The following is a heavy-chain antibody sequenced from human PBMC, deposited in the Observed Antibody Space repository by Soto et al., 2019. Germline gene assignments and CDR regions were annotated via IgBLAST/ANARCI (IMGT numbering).Heavy chain of an antibody. Sequence: QVQLVQSGAEVKKPGSSVKVSCKASGGTFSNHAISWVRQAPGQGLEWMGGIIPLFGTANYAQKFQGRVTITADESTSAAYMELSSLRSEDTALYYCARGFIAAAGLSYSYSAMDVWGQGTTVTVSS. J-gene: IGHJ6*02. CDR2: IIPLFGTA. V-gene: IGHV1-69*01. CDR3: ARGFIAAAGLSYSYSAMDV. D-gene: IGHD6-13*01. CDR1: GGTFSNHA.